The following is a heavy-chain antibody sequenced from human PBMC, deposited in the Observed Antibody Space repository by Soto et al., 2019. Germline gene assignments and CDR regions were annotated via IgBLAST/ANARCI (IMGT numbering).Heavy chain of an antibody. V-gene: IGHV3-33*08. CDR1: GFTFSYYG. D-gene: IGHD3-9*01. CDR2: MHTGGNEK. CDR3: ARDADTTGHYSHFDL. Sequence: QVQLVESGGGVVQPGGSLRLSCAASGFTFSYYGFHWVRQAPGTGLEWVAVMHTGGNEKYYVDSVQGRFTVSRDDSSNMVYLETSGLRAEDTAEYFCARDADTTGHYSHFDLWGRGALVAVS. J-gene: IGHJ4*02.